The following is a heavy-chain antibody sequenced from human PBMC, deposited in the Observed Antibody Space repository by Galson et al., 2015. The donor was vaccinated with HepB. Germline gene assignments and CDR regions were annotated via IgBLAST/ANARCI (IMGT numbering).Heavy chain of an antibody. CDR2: TYFRSKWRI. V-gene: IGHV6-1*01. Sequence: CAISGDSVTSNSAVWNWIRQSPSRGLEWLGRTYFRSKWRIDYAMSVKSRITISADTPDNQFSLLLRSVTPEDTAVYYCAYGSDVWGPGTTVIVSS. J-gene: IGHJ6*02. CDR1: GDSVTSNSAV. CDR3: AYGSDV.